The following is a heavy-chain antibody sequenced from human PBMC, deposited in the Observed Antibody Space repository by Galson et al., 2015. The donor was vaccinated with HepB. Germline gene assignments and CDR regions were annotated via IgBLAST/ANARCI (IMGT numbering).Heavy chain of an antibody. D-gene: IGHD2-15*01. V-gene: IGHV4-34*01. CDR2: INHSGST. Sequence: ETLSLTCAVYGGSFSGYYWSWIRQPPGKGLEWIGEINHSGSTNYNPSLKSRVTISVDTSKNQFSLKLSSVTAADTAVYYCARGKDIVKRYFDLWGRGTLVTVSS. CDR1: GGSFSGYY. CDR3: ARGKDIVKRYFDL. J-gene: IGHJ2*01.